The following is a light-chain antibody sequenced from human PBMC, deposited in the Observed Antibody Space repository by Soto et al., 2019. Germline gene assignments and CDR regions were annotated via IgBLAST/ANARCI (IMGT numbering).Light chain of an antibody. V-gene: IGKV3-11*02. CDR2: YEP. Sequence: IVLTQCAPTLSLSPGERATLSCRASQCFXSYFDCFKQKPGQAPRLLIXYEPNRGTGILARFSGSGSGRDFTLTLSSLEPEDFAVYYCRQRSNWSTITFGQGTRLEI. CDR1: QCFXSY. J-gene: IGKJ5*01. CDR3: RQRSNWSTIT.